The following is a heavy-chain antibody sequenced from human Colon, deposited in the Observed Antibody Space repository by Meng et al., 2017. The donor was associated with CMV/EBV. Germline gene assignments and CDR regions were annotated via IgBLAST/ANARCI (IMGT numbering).Heavy chain of an antibody. CDR1: GFNFRSSA. D-gene: IGHD3-10*01. Sequence: GGSLRLSCVVSGFNFRSSAMSWVRQAPGKGLEWLSYISSSGSTIYFADSVKGRFTISRDNSKNSLFLQMNTLRAEDSAVYYCARGRSSGARNAFDIWGQGTMVTVSS. V-gene: IGHV3-11*01. CDR2: ISSSGSTI. J-gene: IGHJ3*02. CDR3: ARGRSSGARNAFDI.